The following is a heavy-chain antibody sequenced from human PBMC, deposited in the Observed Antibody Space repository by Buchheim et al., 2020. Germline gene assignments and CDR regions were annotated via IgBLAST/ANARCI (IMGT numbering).Heavy chain of an antibody. CDR2: IYYSGNT. J-gene: IGHJ4*02. Sequence: QLQLQKSGPGLVKPSETLSLTCTVSGGSINNSTYYWGWIRQPPGMGLEWVGSIYYSGNTYYSPSLKSRVGISVDSSKHQFSLKLSAVPAADTALYYCARQAGYSGSYYGYFDLWGQGTLVTVSS. D-gene: IGHD1-26*01. CDR3: ARQAGYSGSYYGYFDL. CDR1: GGSINNSTYY. V-gene: IGHV4-39*01.